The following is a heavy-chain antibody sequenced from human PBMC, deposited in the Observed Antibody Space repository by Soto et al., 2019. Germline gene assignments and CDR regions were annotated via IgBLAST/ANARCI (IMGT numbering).Heavy chain of an antibody. D-gene: IGHD7-27*01. Sequence: EVQLLESGGGLVQPGGSLRLSCAASGFTLSSYAMSWVRQAPGKGLEWVSAISGSGGSTYYADSVKGRFTISRDNSKNTLYLQMNSLRAEDTAVYYCARNWGFGNWFDPWGQGTLVTVSS. J-gene: IGHJ5*02. CDR2: ISGSGGST. CDR3: ARNWGFGNWFDP. CDR1: GFTLSSYA. V-gene: IGHV3-23*01.